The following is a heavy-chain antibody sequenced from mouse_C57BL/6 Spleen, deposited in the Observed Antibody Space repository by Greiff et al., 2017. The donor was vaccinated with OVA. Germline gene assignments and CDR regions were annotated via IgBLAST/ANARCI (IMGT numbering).Heavy chain of an antibody. J-gene: IGHJ1*03. Sequence: VQLQQSGPVLVKPGASVKMSCKASGYTFTDYYMNWVKQSHGKSLEWIGVINPYNGGTSYNQKFKGKATLTVDKSSSTAYMELNSLTSEDSAVYYCARSSLLRDWYFDVWGTGTTVTVSS. CDR1: GYTFTDYY. D-gene: IGHD1-1*01. CDR2: INPYNGGT. CDR3: ARSSLLRDWYFDV. V-gene: IGHV1-19*01.